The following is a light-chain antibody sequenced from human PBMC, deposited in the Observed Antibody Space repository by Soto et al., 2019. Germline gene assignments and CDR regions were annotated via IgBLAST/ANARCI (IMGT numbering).Light chain of an antibody. CDR1: NKDISFFNY. J-gene: IGLJ1*01. Sequence: QCVLAQPASVSGSLGQSITISCTSTNKDISFFNYVSWYQQHSGKAPKLSIYEVSSRPSGVSNRFSGSRSGNTASLTISGLQTQDEADYYCNSYTSSNTLVFGTGTKVTVL. CDR2: EVS. CDR3: NSYTSSNTLV. V-gene: IGLV2-14*01.